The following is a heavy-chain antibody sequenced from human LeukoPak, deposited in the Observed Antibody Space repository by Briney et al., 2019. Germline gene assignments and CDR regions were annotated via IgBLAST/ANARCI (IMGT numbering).Heavy chain of an antibody. CDR1: GGSISSYY. CDR3: ASSRDGYYYYYMDV. V-gene: IGHV4-59*01. Sequence: SETLSLTCTVSGGSISSYYWSWIRQPPGKGLEWIGYIYYRGSTNYNPSLKSRVTISVDTSKNQFSLKLSSVTAADTAVYYCASSRDGYYYYYMDVWGKGTTVTVSS. J-gene: IGHJ6*03. D-gene: IGHD5-24*01. CDR2: IYYRGST.